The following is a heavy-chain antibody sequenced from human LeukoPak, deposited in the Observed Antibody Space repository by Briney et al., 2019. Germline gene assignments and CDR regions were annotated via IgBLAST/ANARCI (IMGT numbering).Heavy chain of an antibody. CDR1: GGTFSSYT. CDR2: IIPILGIA. CDR3: ASTPMTTVTNYGMDV. V-gene: IGHV1-69*02. Sequence: SVKVSCKASGGTFSSYTISWVRQAPGQGLEWMGRIIPILGIANYAQKFQGRVTITADKSTSTAYMELSSLRSEDTAVYYCASTPMTTVTNYGMDVWGQGTTVTVSS. D-gene: IGHD4-17*01. J-gene: IGHJ6*02.